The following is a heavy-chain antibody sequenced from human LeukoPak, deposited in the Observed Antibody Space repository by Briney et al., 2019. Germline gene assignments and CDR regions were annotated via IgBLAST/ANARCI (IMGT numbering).Heavy chain of an antibody. CDR1: GDSFSSVTDY. CDR3: ASPPADGGNSAHSAFDI. D-gene: IGHD4-23*01. Sequence: PSETLSLTCTVSGDSFSSVTDYWAWIRQPPGKGLEWIASGDYSGGTYYNPSLESRVAISADMSKNQFSLKLSSVTAADTAVYYCASPPADGGNSAHSAFDIWGQGTMVTVSS. CDR2: GDYSGGT. J-gene: IGHJ3*02. V-gene: IGHV4-39*07.